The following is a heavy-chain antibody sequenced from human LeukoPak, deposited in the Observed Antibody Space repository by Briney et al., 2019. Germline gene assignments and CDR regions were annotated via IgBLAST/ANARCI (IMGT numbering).Heavy chain of an antibody. V-gene: IGHV4-4*07. CDR2: IYNSESI. J-gene: IGHJ5*02. D-gene: IGHD6-13*01. CDR1: GCSIIGYY. CDR3: ARDRSSSYTRDWFDP. Sequence: SETLSLTCTVSGCSIIGYYWSWIRQPAGKGLEWIGRIYNSESINYNPSLKSRVTMSIVTSKSQISLKLNSVTAADTAVYYCARDRSSSYTRDWFDPWGQGALVTVSS.